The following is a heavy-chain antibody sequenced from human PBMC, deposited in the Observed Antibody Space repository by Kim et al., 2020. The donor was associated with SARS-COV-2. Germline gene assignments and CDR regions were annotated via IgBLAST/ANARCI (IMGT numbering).Heavy chain of an antibody. Sequence: SETLSLTCAVYGGSFSGYYWSWIRQPPGKGLEWIGEINRSGSTNYNPSLKSRVTISVDTSKNQFSLKLSSVTAADTAVYYCASLTNYYDSSGSDYWGQGTLVTVSS. CDR3: ASLTNYYDSSGSDY. V-gene: IGHV4-34*01. CDR2: INRSGST. J-gene: IGHJ4*02. D-gene: IGHD3-22*01. CDR1: GGSFSGYY.